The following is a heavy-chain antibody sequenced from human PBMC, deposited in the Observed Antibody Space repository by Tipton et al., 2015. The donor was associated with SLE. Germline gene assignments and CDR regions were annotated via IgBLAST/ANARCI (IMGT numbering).Heavy chain of an antibody. CDR1: GGSISTSSYY. Sequence: TLSLTCTVSGGSISTSSYYWGWIRQPPGKGLEWIGSMYYGGSTYYNRSLRSRVTVSVDMSKSQFSLRLTSVTAADTAVYYCARHGQNGGDYWGQGTLVTVSS. J-gene: IGHJ4*02. D-gene: IGHD2-8*01. CDR2: MYYGGST. V-gene: IGHV4-39*01. CDR3: ARHGQNGGDY.